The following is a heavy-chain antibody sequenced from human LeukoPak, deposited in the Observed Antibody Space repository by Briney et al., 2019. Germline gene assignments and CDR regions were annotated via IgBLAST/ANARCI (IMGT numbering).Heavy chain of an antibody. D-gene: IGHD2-2*02. CDR2: IKQDGSEK. CDR3: ARDGDCSSTSCYTGTIDY. CDR1: GFTFSSYW. J-gene: IGHJ4*02. V-gene: IGHV3-7*01. Sequence: GGSLRLSCAASGFTFSSYWMSWVRQAPGKELEWVAHIKQDGSEKYYVDSVKGRFTIARDNAKNSLYLQMNSLRAEDTAVYYCARDGDCSSTSCYTGTIDYWGQGTLVTVSS.